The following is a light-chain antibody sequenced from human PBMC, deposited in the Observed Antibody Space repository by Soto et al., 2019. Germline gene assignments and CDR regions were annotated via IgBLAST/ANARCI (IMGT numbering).Light chain of an antibody. CDR3: QKYSSVIT. V-gene: IGKV1-27*01. J-gene: IGKJ5*01. CDR2: AAS. Sequence: DIQMTQSPSSLSASVGDRVTITCRASKGISNFLAWYQQKPWKVPTLLITAASTLQSGVPSRFSGSGSGTDFTLTITSLQPEVVATDYRQKYSSVITSGQGTRLEIK. CDR1: KGISNF.